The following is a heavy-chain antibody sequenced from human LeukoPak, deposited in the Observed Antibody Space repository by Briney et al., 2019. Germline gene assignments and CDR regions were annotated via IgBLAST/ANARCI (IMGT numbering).Heavy chain of an antibody. Sequence: GWSLTLYCAASGFTVSSNYMSWVRQAPGTVLEWVSVIYSGGSTYYADSVKGRFTISRDNSKNTLYLQMNSRRAEDTAVYYCARSGLSLFRFDYWGQGTLVTVSS. CDR2: IYSGGST. CDR1: GFTVSSNY. D-gene: IGHD3-16*02. CDR3: ARSGLSLFRFDY. V-gene: IGHV3-66*01. J-gene: IGHJ4*02.